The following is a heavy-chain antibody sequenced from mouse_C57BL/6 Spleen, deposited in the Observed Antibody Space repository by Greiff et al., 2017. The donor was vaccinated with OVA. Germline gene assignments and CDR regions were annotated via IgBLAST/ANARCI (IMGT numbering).Heavy chain of an antibody. D-gene: IGHD1-1*02. CDR3: ANMDAMDY. CDR1: GYTFTDYY. J-gene: IGHJ4*01. Sequence: VQLQQSGPELVKPGASVKISCKASGYTFTDYYMNWVKQSHGKSLEWIGDINPNNGGTSYNQKFKGKATLTVDKSSSTAYMELRSLTSEDSAVYYCANMDAMDYWGQGTSVTVSS. CDR2: INPNNGGT. V-gene: IGHV1-26*01.